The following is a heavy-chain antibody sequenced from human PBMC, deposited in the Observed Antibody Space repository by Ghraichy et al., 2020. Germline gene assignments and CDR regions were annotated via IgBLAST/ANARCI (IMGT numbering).Heavy chain of an antibody. CDR1: GFTFSDYY. Sequence: GGSLRLSCAASGFTFSDYYMRWIRQAPGKGLEWDSYISSSGSTIYYADSVKGRFTISRDNAKNSLYLQMNSLRAEDTAVYYCAREGPDYGGDAFDIWGQGTMVTVSS. CDR2: ISSSGSTI. J-gene: IGHJ3*02. D-gene: IGHD4-23*01. V-gene: IGHV3-11*01. CDR3: AREGPDYGGDAFDI.